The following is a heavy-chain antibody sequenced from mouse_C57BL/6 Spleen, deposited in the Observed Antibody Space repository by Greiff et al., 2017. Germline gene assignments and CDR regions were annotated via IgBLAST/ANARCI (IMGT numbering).Heavy chain of an antibody. CDR2: ISDGGSYT. D-gene: IGHD1-1*01. CDR1: GFTFSSYA. V-gene: IGHV5-4*03. CDR3: ARRNYYGSLGAMDY. J-gene: IGHJ4*01. Sequence: EVMLMESGGGLVKPGGSLKLSCAASGFTFSSYAMSWVRQTPEKRLEWVATISDGGSYTYYPDNVKGRFTISRDNAKNNLYLQMSHLKSEDTAMYYCARRNYYGSLGAMDYWGQGTSVTVSS.